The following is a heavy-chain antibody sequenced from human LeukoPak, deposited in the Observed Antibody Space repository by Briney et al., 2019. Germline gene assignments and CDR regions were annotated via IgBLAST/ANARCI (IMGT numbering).Heavy chain of an antibody. V-gene: IGHV1-8*01. D-gene: IGHD6-6*01. Sequence: GASVKVSCKASGYTFTSYDINWVRQATGQGLEWMGWMNPNSGNTGYAQKFQGRVTMTRNTSISTAYMELSSLRSEDTAVYYCARGPERIAARPYYYYYYMDVWGKGTTVTVSS. CDR2: MNPNSGNT. J-gene: IGHJ6*03. CDR1: GYTFTSYD. CDR3: ARGPERIAARPYYYYYYMDV.